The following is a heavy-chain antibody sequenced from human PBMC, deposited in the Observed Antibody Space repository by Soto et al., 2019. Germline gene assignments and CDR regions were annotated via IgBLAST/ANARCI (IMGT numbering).Heavy chain of an antibody. CDR1: GYNFIDYD. D-gene: IGHD2-21*01. V-gene: IGHV1-8*01. Sequence: QVHLVQSGAEVKKPGASVKVSCKASGYNFIDYDINWVRQSTGQGLEWMGWMTPNSGNTGNAQKFQGRVTLTRDTSIGTTYIELSRFNSAEPAVYYCARNPYVSALFEPWGQGTLVTVSS. CDR2: MTPNSGNT. CDR3: ARNPYVSALFEP. J-gene: IGHJ5*02.